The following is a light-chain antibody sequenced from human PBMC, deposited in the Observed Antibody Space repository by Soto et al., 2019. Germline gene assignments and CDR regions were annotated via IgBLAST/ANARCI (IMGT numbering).Light chain of an antibody. Sequence: IVLTQSPGTLSLSPGERATLSYRASQSVSSSYLAWYQQKPGQAPRLLIYGASSRATGIPDRFSGSGSGTDFTLTISRLEPEDFAVYYCQQYGSPWTFGQGTKVDIK. CDR1: QSVSSSY. V-gene: IGKV3-20*01. J-gene: IGKJ1*01. CDR3: QQYGSPWT. CDR2: GAS.